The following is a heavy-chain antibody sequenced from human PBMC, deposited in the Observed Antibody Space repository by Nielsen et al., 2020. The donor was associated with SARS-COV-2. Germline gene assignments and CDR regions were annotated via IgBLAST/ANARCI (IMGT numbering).Heavy chain of an antibody. V-gene: IGHV4-59*01. CDR3: ARGSGSYRGNFDF. CDR2: IYYSGST. D-gene: IGHD3-3*01. CDR1: GGSISSYY. J-gene: IGHJ4*02. Sequence: SETLSLTCTVSGGSISSYYWSWIRQPPGKGLEWIGYIYYSGSTNYNPSLKSRVTISVDTSKNQFSLKLSSVTAADTAVYYCARGSGSYRGNFDFWGQGTLVTVSS.